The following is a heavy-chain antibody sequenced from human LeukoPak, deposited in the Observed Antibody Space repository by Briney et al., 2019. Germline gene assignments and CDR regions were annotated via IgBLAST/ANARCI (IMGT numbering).Heavy chain of an antibody. D-gene: IGHD2-8*01. V-gene: IGHV4-39*01. CDR1: GGSISSSSYY. J-gene: IGHJ4*02. Sequence: SETLSLTCTVSGGSISSSSYYWGWIRQPPGKGVEWIGCIYYSGSTYYNPPLKSRVTICVDTSKNQFSLKLSSVTAADTAVYYCARADIVLMVYATNYFDSWGRGTLVTVSS. CDR3: ARADIVLMVYATNYFDS. CDR2: IYYSGST.